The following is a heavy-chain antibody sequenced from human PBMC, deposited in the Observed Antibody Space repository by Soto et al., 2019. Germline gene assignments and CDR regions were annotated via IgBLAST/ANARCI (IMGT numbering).Heavy chain of an antibody. CDR1: GYTFMGFY. CDR3: ASAAVTGTAGLDF. Sequence: GAPVKVSCKASGYTFMGFYMHWVRQAPGQGLERMGWINPNSGGTKSAEKFQGRVTMTRDTSISTAYMELSRLPSDDTAVYYCASAAVTGTAGLDFWGQGTQVTVSS. J-gene: IGHJ4*02. CDR2: INPNSGGT. V-gene: IGHV1-2*02. D-gene: IGHD6-19*01.